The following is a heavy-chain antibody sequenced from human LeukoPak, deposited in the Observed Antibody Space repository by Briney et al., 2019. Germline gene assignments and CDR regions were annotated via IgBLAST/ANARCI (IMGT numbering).Heavy chain of an antibody. CDR3: ARDVLWSGTNWFDP. CDR2: ISSSSSYI. J-gene: IGHJ5*02. V-gene: IGHV3-21*01. Sequence: GGSLRLSCAASGFTFSSYSTNWVRQAPGKGLEWVSSISSSSSYIYYADSVKGRFTISRDNAKNSLYLQMNSLRAEDTAVYYCARDVLWSGTNWFDPWGQGTLVTVSS. D-gene: IGHD3-3*01. CDR1: GFTFSSYS.